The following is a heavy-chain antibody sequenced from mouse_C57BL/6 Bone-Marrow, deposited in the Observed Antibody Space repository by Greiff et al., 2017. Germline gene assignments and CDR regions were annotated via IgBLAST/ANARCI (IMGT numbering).Heavy chain of an antibody. Sequence: EVKVEESGGGLVKPGGSLKLSCAASGFTFSSYAMSWVRQTPEKRLEWVATISDGGSYTYYPDNVKGRFTISRDNAKNNLYLQMSHLKSEDTAMYYCARDGRHLRLLFAYWGQGTLVTVSA. J-gene: IGHJ3*01. V-gene: IGHV5-4*01. CDR1: GFTFSSYA. CDR2: ISDGGSYT. D-gene: IGHD3-2*02. CDR3: ARDGRHLRLLFAY.